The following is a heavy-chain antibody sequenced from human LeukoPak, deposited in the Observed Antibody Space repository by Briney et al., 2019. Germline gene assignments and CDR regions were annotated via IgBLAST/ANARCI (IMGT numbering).Heavy chain of an antibody. Sequence: GGSLRLSCAASGFTFSSSPMGWVRQAPGKGLEXVSSIHAGGSDPFYGDSVQGRFTISRDNSKNTLSLQLNSLRVEDTAVYFCAKGGHHFDPFFYCGQGTLVTVSS. CDR2: IHAGGSDP. J-gene: IGHJ4*02. D-gene: IGHD3-3*01. CDR3: AKGGHHFDPFFY. CDR1: GFTFSSSP. V-gene: IGHV3-23*01.